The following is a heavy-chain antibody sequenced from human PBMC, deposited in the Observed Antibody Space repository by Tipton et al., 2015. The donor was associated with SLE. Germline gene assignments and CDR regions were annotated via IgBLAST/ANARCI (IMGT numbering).Heavy chain of an antibody. Sequence: LRLSCTLSGGSISSGSYYWSWIRQPAGKGLEWIGRLYTSGNTNDNPSLKSRVTMSLDTSKNQFSLKLSSVTAADTAVYYCARQHSGGATDTWGQGTLVTVSS. CDR2: LYTSGNT. D-gene: IGHD1-26*01. CDR3: ARQHSGGATDT. V-gene: IGHV4-61*02. CDR1: GGSISSGSYY. J-gene: IGHJ5*02.